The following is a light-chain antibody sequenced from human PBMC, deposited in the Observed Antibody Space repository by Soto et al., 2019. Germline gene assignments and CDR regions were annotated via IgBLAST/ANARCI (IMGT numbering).Light chain of an antibody. CDR2: GAS. CDR3: QHYKNWPPPWT. J-gene: IGKJ1*01. V-gene: IGKV3-15*01. Sequence: EIVMTQSPATLSVSPGERATLSCRSSQSVSTNLAWYQQKPGQAPRVLIYGASTRATGTPARFSGSGSGTEFTLIISSLQSEDFGVYYCQHYKNWPPPWTFGQGTKVDIK. CDR1: QSVSTN.